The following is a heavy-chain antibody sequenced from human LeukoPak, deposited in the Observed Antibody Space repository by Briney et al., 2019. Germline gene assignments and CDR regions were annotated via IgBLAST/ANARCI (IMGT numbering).Heavy chain of an antibody. CDR3: ARGLGSSGWPGNYYYYMDV. Sequence: SETLSLTCSVSGGSISTYYWSWIRQPPGKGLEWIGYVYYTGSTNYNPSLKSRVTMSVDTSKNQFSLKLSSVTAADTAVYYCARGLGSSGWPGNYYYYMDVWGKGTTVTVSS. CDR2: VYYTGST. V-gene: IGHV4-59*12. CDR1: GGSISTYY. J-gene: IGHJ6*03. D-gene: IGHD6-19*01.